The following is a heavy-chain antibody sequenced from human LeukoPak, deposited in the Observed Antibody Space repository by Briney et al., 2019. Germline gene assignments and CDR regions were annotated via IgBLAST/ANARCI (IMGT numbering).Heavy chain of an antibody. CDR3: ARGPDYYDSSGYYSSY. D-gene: IGHD3-22*01. Sequence: GGSLRLSCAASGFTFSSYAMSWVRQAPGKGLEWVSAISGSGGSTYYADSVKGRFTISRDNSKNTLYLQMNSLRAEDTAVYYCARGPDYYDSSGYYSSYWGQGTLVTVSS. CDR2: ISGSGGST. CDR1: GFTFSSYA. J-gene: IGHJ4*02. V-gene: IGHV3-23*01.